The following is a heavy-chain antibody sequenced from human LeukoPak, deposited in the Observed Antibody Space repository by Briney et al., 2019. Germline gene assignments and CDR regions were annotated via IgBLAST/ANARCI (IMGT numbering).Heavy chain of an antibody. CDR1: GYSFTNYW. Sequence: GESLKISCKASGYSFTNYWIGWVRHMPGKGLEWITIIYPGDSETRYSPSLQGQVTISADKSINTVYLQWNSLKASDTAMYYCARQRGYRMTKDGFDVWGQGTMITVSS. D-gene: IGHD2-2*03. V-gene: IGHV5-51*01. J-gene: IGHJ3*01. CDR3: ARQRGYRMTKDGFDV. CDR2: IYPGDSET.